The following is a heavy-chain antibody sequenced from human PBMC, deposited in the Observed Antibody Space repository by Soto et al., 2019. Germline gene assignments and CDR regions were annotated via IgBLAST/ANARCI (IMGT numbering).Heavy chain of an antibody. CDR1: GYTFTSYG. Sequence: ASVKVSCKASGYTFTSYGISWVRQAPGQGLEGMGWISAYNGNTNYAQKLQGRVTMTTDTSTSTAYMELRSLRSDDTAVYYCARDGRWVVVAAQQQRGGWFDPWGQGTLVTAPQ. CDR2: ISAYNGNT. CDR3: ARDGRWVVVAAQQQRGGWFDP. J-gene: IGHJ5*02. D-gene: IGHD2-15*01. V-gene: IGHV1-18*01.